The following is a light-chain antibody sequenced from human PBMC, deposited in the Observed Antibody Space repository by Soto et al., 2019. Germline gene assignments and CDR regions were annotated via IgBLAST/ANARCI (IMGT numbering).Light chain of an antibody. CDR1: QSLSTN. CDR2: GAS. V-gene: IGKV3-15*01. J-gene: IGKJ1*01. Sequence: EIVMTQSPATLSVSPGERATFSCRASQSLSTNLAWYQQKPGQAPRLLIYGASTSATGIPTRFSGSGSGTEFTLPICRLQSEDFAIYFCQQYNSWPRTFGQGTKVEIK. CDR3: QQYNSWPRT.